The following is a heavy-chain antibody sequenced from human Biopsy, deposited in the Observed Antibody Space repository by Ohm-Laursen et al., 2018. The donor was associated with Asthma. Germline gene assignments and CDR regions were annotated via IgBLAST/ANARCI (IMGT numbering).Heavy chain of an antibody. CDR3: AHSVPSYDSVLGYVSSHFGY. CDR1: GFSLRNGGEG. CDR2: IYWNDDR. V-gene: IGHV2-5*01. J-gene: IGHJ4*02. Sequence: TQTLTLTCTFSGFSLRNGGEGVAWIRQPPGKAPEWLAVIYWNDDRRYNPSLKTSLSLSKDTSKNQIVLALTNLDPLDTATYFCAHSVPSYDSVLGYVSSHFGYWGQGTLVTVSS. D-gene: IGHD2-2*03.